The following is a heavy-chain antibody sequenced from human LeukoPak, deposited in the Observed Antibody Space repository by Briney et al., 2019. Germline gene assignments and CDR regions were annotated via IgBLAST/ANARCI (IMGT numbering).Heavy chain of an antibody. V-gene: IGHV3-30*03. CDR2: VSYDGNNE. Sequence: PGRSLRLSCEASGFSFSSHGMHWLRQAPGKGLEWVAVVSYDGNNEDYAESVKGRFTISRDNSKNTLYLQMNSLRAEDTAVYYCARTSRGTNAFDMWGQGAMVTVS. CDR1: GFSFSSHG. D-gene: IGHD1/OR15-1a*01. CDR3: ARTSRGTNAFDM. J-gene: IGHJ3*02.